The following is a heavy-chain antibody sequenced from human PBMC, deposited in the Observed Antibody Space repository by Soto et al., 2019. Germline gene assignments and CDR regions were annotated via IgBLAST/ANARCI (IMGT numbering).Heavy chain of an antibody. CDR1: GGSISSGDYY. J-gene: IGHJ4*02. Sequence: SETLSLTCTVSGGSISSGDYYWSWICQPPGKGLEWIGYIYYSGSTYYNPSLKSRVTISVDTSKNQFSLKLSSVTAADTAVYYCARDRGYYDSSGSLDYWGQGTLVTVSS. D-gene: IGHD3-22*01. CDR2: IYYSGST. CDR3: ARDRGYYDSSGSLDY. V-gene: IGHV4-30-4*01.